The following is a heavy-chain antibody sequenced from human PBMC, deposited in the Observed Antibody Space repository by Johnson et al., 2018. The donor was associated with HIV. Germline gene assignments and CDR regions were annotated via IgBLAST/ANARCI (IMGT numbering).Heavy chain of an antibody. CDR1: GFTFSTYG. D-gene: IGHD2-21*02. Sequence: QVQLVESGGGVVQPGRSLRLSCAASGFTFSTYGMHWVRQAPGKGLEWVAVMWYDGSNKYYADSVKGRFTISRDNSKNTLYLQMKSLKTEDTAVYYCTTADCGGDCYGPDAFDIWGQGTMVTVSS. CDR3: TTADCGGDCYGPDAFDI. V-gene: IGHV3-33*01. CDR2: MWYDGSNK. J-gene: IGHJ3*02.